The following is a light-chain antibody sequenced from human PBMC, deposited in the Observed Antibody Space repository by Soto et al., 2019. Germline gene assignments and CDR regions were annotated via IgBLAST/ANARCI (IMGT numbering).Light chain of an antibody. J-gene: IGKJ1*01. CDR2: GAS. CDR3: QQHTTSPPSWT. V-gene: IGKV3-20*01. CDR1: QSVTSSY. Sequence: ETVLTQSPGTLSLSPGERATLFCRASQSVTSSYLAWYQQKPGQAPRLLIYGASSRATGIPDRFSGIGSGTDLTLTISRLEPEDFAVYYCQQHTTSPPSWTFGQGTKVEIK.